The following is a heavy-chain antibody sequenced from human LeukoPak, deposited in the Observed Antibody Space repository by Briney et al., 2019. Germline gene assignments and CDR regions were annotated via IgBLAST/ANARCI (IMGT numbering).Heavy chain of an antibody. CDR1: GFTFRSYA. J-gene: IGHJ4*02. V-gene: IGHV3-23*01. CDR3: AKLRGDGYNSFDY. D-gene: IGHD5-24*01. Sequence: GGSLRLXCAASGFTFRSYAMTRVRQAPGKGLEWVSSISGSGVSTYYADSVKGRFTISRDNSKNTLYLQMNSLRAEDTAVYYCAKLRGDGYNSFDYWGQGTLVTVSS. CDR2: ISGSGVST.